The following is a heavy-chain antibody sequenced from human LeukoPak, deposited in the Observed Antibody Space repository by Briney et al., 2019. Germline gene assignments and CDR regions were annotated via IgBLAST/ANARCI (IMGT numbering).Heavy chain of an antibody. V-gene: IGHV4-34*01. J-gene: IGHJ6*03. CDR1: GVSFSVFY. CDR2: VSHSGST. CDR3: ARGRPNMDV. Sequence: SETLSLTCAVYGVSFSVFYWSWIRQPPGKGLEWIGEVSHSGSTSYNPSLKSRVTISVNTSKNQFFLRLTSVTAADTAVYYCARGRPNMDVWGKGTTVTVSS.